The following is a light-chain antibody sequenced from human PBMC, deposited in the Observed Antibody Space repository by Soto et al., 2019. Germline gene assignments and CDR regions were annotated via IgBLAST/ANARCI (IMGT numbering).Light chain of an antibody. CDR3: SAYAGSSVL. CDR2: EVS. Sequence: QSALTQPASVSGSPGQSITISCTGTSSDVGGYDYVSWYQQYPDKAPKLMIFEVSNRPSGVSNRFSGSKSGNTASLTISGLQTEDEAHYYCSAYAGSSVLFGGGTKVTVL. V-gene: IGLV2-14*01. CDR1: SSDVGGYDY. J-gene: IGLJ2*01.